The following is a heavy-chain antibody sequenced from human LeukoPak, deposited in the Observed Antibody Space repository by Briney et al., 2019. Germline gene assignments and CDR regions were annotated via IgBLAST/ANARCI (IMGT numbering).Heavy chain of an antibody. J-gene: IGHJ6*02. V-gene: IGHV3-21*01. CDR2: ISSSSSYI. CDR1: GFTFSSYS. Sequence: GGSLRLSCAASGFTFSSYSMNWVRQAPGKGLEWVSSISSSSSYIYYADSVKGRFAISRDSAKNSLYLQMNSLRAEDTAVYYCARDGSGIASAGLYYYYGMDVWGQGTTVTVSS. CDR3: ARDGSGIASAGLYYYYGMDV. D-gene: IGHD6-13*01.